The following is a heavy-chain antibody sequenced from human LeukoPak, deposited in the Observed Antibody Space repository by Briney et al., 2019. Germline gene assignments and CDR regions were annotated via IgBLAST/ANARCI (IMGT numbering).Heavy chain of an antibody. Sequence: SETLSLTCTVSGGSISIYYWSWIRQPPGKGLERMGDIYYNGSNNYNPSLKSRVTISVDTSKNPFSLMLSSVTAVDTAVYYCARVTGGWPIYYYFYYMDVWGKGTTVTISS. D-gene: IGHD6-19*01. V-gene: IGHV4-59*01. CDR3: ARVTGGWPIYYYFYYMDV. CDR2: IYYNGSN. J-gene: IGHJ6*03. CDR1: GGSISIYY.